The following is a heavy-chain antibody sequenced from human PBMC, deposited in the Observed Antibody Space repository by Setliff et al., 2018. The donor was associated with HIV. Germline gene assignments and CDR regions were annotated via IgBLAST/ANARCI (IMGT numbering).Heavy chain of an antibody. V-gene: IGHV3-7*01. J-gene: IGHJ4*02. CDR2: IKQDGSEK. D-gene: IGHD3-10*01. CDR1: GFTFSSYW. Sequence: GGSLRLSCAASGFTFSSYWMSWVRQAPGKGLEWVANIKQDGSEKYYVDSVKGRSTISRDNAKNSLYLQMNSLRAEDTAVYYCARDSGDYYGSGSYYVFFDYWGQGTLVTVSS. CDR3: ARDSGDYYGSGSYYVFFDY.